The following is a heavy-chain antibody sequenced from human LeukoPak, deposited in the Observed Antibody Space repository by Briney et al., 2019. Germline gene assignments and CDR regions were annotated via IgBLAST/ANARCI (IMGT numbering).Heavy chain of an antibody. CDR3: ARGGTLKTYYYDSSGSAFDI. J-gene: IGHJ3*02. CDR1: GASISSGDYY. CDR2: IYYSGST. D-gene: IGHD3-22*01. Sequence: SETLSLTCTVSGASISSGDYYWSWFRQPPGKGLEWIGYIYYSGSTYYNPSLKSRVTISVDTSKNQFSLKLSSVTAADTAVYYRARGGTLKTYYYDSSGSAFDIWGQGTMVTVSS. V-gene: IGHV4-30-4*01.